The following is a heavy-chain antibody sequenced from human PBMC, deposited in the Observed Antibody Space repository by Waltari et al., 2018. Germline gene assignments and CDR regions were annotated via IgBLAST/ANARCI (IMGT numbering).Heavy chain of an antibody. CDR1: GGSISSYY. CDR3: ARDAAEGPGWGVFNYYYGMDV. V-gene: IGHV4-4*07. CDR2: IYTSGST. Sequence: QVQLQESGPGLVKPSETLSLTCTVSGGSISSYYWSWIRQPAGKGLAWIGRIYTSGSTNHTPSLKSRDTMSVDTAKNQFCLKRSSVTAADTAVYYCARDAAEGPGWGVFNYYYGMDVWGQGTTVTVSS. J-gene: IGHJ6*02. D-gene: IGHD6-13*01.